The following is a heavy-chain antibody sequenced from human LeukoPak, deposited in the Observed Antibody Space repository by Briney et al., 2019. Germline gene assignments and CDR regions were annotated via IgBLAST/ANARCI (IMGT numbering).Heavy chain of an antibody. J-gene: IGHJ5*02. CDR1: GYSFTSYW. Sequence: GESLKISCKGSGYSFTSYWISWVRQMPGKGLEWMGRIDPSDSYTNYSPSFQGHVTISADKSISTAYLQWSSLKASDTAMYYCARRVLCSRGGPEFRVDPRGQGTLVPVLS. CDR2: IDPSDSYT. D-gene: IGHD6-13*01. CDR3: ARRVLCSRGGPEFRVDP. V-gene: IGHV5-10-1*01.